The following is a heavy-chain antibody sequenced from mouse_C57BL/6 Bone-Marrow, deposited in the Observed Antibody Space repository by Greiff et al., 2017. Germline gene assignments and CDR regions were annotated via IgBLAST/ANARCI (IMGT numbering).Heavy chain of an antibody. CDR3: ARGQFITTVVRAMDY. V-gene: IGHV1-76*01. CDR2: IYPGSGNT. J-gene: IGHJ4*01. D-gene: IGHD1-1*01. Sequence: VKLQESGAELVRPGASVKLSCKASGYTFTDYYINWVKQRPGQGLEWIARIYPGSGNTYSNEKFKGKATLTAEKSSSTAYMQLSSLTSEDSAVYFCARGQFITTVVRAMDYWGQGTSVTVSS. CDR1: GYTFTDYY.